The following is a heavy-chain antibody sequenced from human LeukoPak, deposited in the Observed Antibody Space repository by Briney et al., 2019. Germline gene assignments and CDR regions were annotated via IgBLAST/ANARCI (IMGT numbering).Heavy chain of an antibody. CDR1: GYTFTSYD. V-gene: IGHV1-8*01. D-gene: IGHD5-18*01. Sequence: GASVKVSCKASGYTFTSYDINWVRQAPGQGLEWMGWMNPNSGNTGYAQKFQGRVTMTRNTSISTAYMELSSLRSEDTAVYYCARYSGYSYGYGHWGQGTLVTVSS. CDR2: MNPNSGNT. CDR3: ARYSGYSYGYGH. J-gene: IGHJ4*02.